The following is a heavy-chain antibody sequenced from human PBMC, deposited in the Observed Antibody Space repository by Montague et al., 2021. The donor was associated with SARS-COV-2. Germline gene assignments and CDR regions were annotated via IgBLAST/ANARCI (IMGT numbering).Heavy chain of an antibody. V-gene: IGHV4-34*01. CDR3: ARVRAVPAAMRIFSLGRSYYGMDV. CDR1: GGSFSSYY. CDR2: INHSGST. Sequence: SETLSLTCAVYGGSFSSYYWSWIRQPLGKGLEWIGEINHSGSTNYNPSLKSRVTISVDTSKNQFSLKLSSVTAADTAVYYCARVRAVPAAMRIFSLGRSYYGMDVWGQGTTVTVSS. D-gene: IGHD2-2*01. J-gene: IGHJ6*02.